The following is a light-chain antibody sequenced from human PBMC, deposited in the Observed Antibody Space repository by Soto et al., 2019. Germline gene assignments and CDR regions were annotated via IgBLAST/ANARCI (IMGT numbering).Light chain of an antibody. CDR3: SSYTSIATYV. Sequence: QSALTQPASVSGSPGQSITISCTGTDNDVGGYNYVPWYQQYPDKAPRLIIYDVTNRPSGVSMRFSGSKSGNTASLTISGLRPEDEADYYCSSYTSIATYVFGSGTKVTVL. CDR1: DNDVGGYNY. J-gene: IGLJ1*01. CDR2: DVT. V-gene: IGLV2-14*01.